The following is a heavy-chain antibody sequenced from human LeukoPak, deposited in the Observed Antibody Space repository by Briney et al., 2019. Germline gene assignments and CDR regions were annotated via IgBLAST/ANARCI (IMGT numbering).Heavy chain of an antibody. J-gene: IGHJ4*02. Sequence: GSLRLSCAASGFTFSSYWMTWVRQAPGKGLEWVANIKEDGSERYYVDSVKGRFTISRDNAKNSLYLQMNTLRAEDTAVYYCARFTAVGTTRMPFDYWGQGTLVTVSS. V-gene: IGHV3-7*05. CDR2: IKEDGSER. D-gene: IGHD1-26*01. CDR3: ARFTAVGTTRMPFDY. CDR1: GFTFSSYW.